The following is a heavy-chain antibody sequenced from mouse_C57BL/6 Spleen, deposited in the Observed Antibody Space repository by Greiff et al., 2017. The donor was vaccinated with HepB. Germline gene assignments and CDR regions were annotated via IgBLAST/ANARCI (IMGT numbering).Heavy chain of an antibody. CDR1: GFTFSSYT. Sequence: EVMLVESGGGLVKPGGSLKLSCAASGFTFSSYTMSWVRQTPEKRLEWVATISGGGGNTYYPDSVKGRFTISRDNAKNTLYLQMSSLRSEDTALYYCARQEGYYGYAMDYWGQGTSVTVSS. V-gene: IGHV5-9*01. CDR2: ISGGGGNT. J-gene: IGHJ4*01. CDR3: ARQEGYYGYAMDY. D-gene: IGHD1-1*01.